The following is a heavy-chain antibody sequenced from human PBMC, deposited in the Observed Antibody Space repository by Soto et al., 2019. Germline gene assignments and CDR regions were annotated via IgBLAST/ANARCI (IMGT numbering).Heavy chain of an antibody. D-gene: IGHD5-12*01. V-gene: IGHV5-51*01. CDR3: ERRGYSTYNWGYLFDY. J-gene: IGHJ4*02. CDR1: GYSFTSYW. Sequence: GESLKISCKGSGYSFTSYWIGWVRLMPGKGLEWMGIIYPGDSDTRYSPSFQGQVTISADKSISTAYLQWSSLKASDTAIYYCERRGYSTYNWGYLFDYSGPGTLVTVSS. CDR2: IYPGDSDT.